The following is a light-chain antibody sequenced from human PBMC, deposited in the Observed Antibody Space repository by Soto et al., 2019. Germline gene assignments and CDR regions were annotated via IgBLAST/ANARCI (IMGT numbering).Light chain of an antibody. Sequence: EIVLTQSPGTVSLSPGERATLSCRASQSVSSRSAWYQQRPGQAPRLLIYDASNRATGIPDRFSGSGSGTDFTLTISRLEPEDIAVYYYQQYSNSPLTFGGGTKVEIK. CDR1: QSVSSRS. CDR2: DAS. J-gene: IGKJ4*01. V-gene: IGKV3-20*01. CDR3: QQYSNSPLT.